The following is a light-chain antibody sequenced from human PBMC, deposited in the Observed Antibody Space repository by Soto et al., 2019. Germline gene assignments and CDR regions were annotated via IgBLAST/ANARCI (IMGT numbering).Light chain of an antibody. Sequence: EIMMTQSPGTLSVSPGERATLSCRASQGISNKLAWYQQKSGQPPRLLIYSASIRATGIPARFSGSGSGTEFTLTISSLQSEDFAVYYCHQYTNLWTFGQGTKVEIE. J-gene: IGKJ1*01. V-gene: IGKV3-15*01. CDR3: HQYTNLWT. CDR1: QGISNK. CDR2: SAS.